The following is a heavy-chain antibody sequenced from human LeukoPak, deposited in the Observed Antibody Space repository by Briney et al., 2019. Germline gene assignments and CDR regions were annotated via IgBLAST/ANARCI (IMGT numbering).Heavy chain of an antibody. D-gene: IGHD1-26*01. CDR3: GKNRYSGSLSPFDI. CDR2: ISGGGGNT. CDR1: KFAFSSYA. J-gene: IGHJ3*02. Sequence: PGGSLRLSCEASKFAFSSYAMSWVRQAPGKGLEWVSAISGGGGNTYYADSVKGRFTISRDNSKNTLYLQMNSLRAEETAVYYCGKNRYSGSLSPFDIWGQGTMVTVSS. V-gene: IGHV3-23*01.